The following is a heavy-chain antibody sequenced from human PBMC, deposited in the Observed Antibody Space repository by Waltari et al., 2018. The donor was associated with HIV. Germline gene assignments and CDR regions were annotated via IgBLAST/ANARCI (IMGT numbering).Heavy chain of an antibody. CDR2: ISANGTLI. J-gene: IGHJ4*02. CDR3: ARGGSRFFDVGGGDF. V-gene: IGHV3-48*01. D-gene: IGHD3-9*01. CDR1: GFTMSRHN. Sequence: EVQLVESGGGAVQPGGCLRLSCAGSGFTMSRHNRNWARQVPGKGLEWMSFISANGTLIHYADSVKGRFTISRDNGKNLLYLQMNSLRVEDSALYYCARGGSRFFDVGGGDFWGQGALVSVSS.